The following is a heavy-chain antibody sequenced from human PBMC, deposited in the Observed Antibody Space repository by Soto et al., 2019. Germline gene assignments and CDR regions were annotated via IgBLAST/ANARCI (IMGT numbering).Heavy chain of an antibody. CDR1: GGSISSYY. D-gene: IGHD5-18*01. Sequence: QVQLQESGPGLVKPSETLSLTCTVSGGSISSYYWSWIRQPPGKGLEWIGYIYYSGSTNYNPSLKSRVTISVDTSKNQFSLKLSSVTAADTAVYYCVRLADTAMVMGWFDPWGQGTLVTVSS. CDR2: IYYSGST. J-gene: IGHJ5*02. CDR3: VRLADTAMVMGWFDP. V-gene: IGHV4-59*01.